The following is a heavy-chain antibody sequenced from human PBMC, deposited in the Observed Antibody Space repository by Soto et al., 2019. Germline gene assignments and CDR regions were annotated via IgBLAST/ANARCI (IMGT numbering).Heavy chain of an antibody. D-gene: IGHD2-15*01. J-gene: IGHJ6*02. Sequence: ASVKVSCKASGYTFTGYYMHWVRQAPGQGLEWMGWINPNSGGTNYAQKFQGRVTMTRDTSISTAYMELSRLRSDDTAVYYCARDATLLTRDYYYGMDVWGQGTTVTVS. V-gene: IGHV1-2*02. CDR3: ARDATLLTRDYYYGMDV. CDR2: INPNSGGT. CDR1: GYTFTGYY.